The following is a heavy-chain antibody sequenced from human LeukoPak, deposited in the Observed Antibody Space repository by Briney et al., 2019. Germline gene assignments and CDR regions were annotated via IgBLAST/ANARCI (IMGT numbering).Heavy chain of an antibody. Sequence: SETLSLTXTVSGYSISSGYYWGWIRQPPGKGLEWIGSIYHSGSTYYNPSLKSRVTISVDTSKNQFSLKLSSVTAADTAVYYCAWTYYYDSSGYYDYWGQGTLVTVSS. CDR1: GYSISSGYY. CDR2: IYHSGST. J-gene: IGHJ4*02. D-gene: IGHD3-22*01. V-gene: IGHV4-38-2*02. CDR3: AWTYYYDSSGYYDY.